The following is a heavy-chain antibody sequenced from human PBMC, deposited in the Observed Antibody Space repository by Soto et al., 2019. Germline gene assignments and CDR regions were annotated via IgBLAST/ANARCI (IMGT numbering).Heavy chain of an antibody. J-gene: IGHJ6*02. Sequence: QVQLVESGGGVVQPGRSLRLSCAASGFTFSSYGMHWVRQAPGKGLEWVAVIWYDGSNKYYADSVKGRFTISRDNSKNTLYLQMNSLRAEDTAVYYCARDIAVTTRFLHYYYYGMDVWGQGTTVTVSS. CDR1: GFTFSSYG. CDR3: ARDIAVTTRFLHYYYYGMDV. V-gene: IGHV3-33*01. CDR2: IWYDGSNK. D-gene: IGHD4-17*01.